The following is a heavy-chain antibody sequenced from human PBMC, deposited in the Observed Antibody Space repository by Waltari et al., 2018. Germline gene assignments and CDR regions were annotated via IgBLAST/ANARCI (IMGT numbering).Heavy chain of an antibody. Sequence: EVQLLESGGGLVQPGGSLRLSCAASGFSCRGSWMTWVRQLPGKGLEWVARSTPDGSSDSDVYSVNGRFTISSDSTKNSLYLQMNSLGPDDTAVYFCARDPAFGAFDFWGQGTVVTVSS. J-gene: IGHJ3*01. CDR3: ARDPAFGAFDF. CDR2: STPDGSSD. V-gene: IGHV3-7*01. D-gene: IGHD3-10*01. CDR1: GFSCRGSW.